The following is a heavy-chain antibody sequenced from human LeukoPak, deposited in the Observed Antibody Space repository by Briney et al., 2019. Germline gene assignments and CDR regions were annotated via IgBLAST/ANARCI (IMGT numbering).Heavy chain of an antibody. D-gene: IGHD3-22*01. CDR2: INPNSGGT. V-gene: IGHV1-2*02. CDR1: GYTFTGYY. J-gene: IGHJ4*02. Sequence: GASVRVSCKASGYTFTGYYMHWVRQAPGQGLEWMGWINPNSGGTNYAQKFQGRVTMTRDTSISTAYMELSRLRSDDTAVYYCAREDSSGEAFDYWGQGTLVTVSS. CDR3: AREDSSGEAFDY.